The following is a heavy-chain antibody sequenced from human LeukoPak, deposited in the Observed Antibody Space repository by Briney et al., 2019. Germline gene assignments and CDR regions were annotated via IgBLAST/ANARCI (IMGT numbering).Heavy chain of an antibody. Sequence: GESLKISCKGSGYSFTSYWIGWVRQMPGKGLEWMGIIYPGDSDTRYSPSFQGQVTISADKSISTAYLQWSSLKASGTAMYYCARYTPQHSIAFDIWGQGTMVTVSS. D-gene: IGHD4-11*01. CDR2: IYPGDSDT. J-gene: IGHJ3*02. CDR3: ARYTPQHSIAFDI. V-gene: IGHV5-51*01. CDR1: GYSFTSYW.